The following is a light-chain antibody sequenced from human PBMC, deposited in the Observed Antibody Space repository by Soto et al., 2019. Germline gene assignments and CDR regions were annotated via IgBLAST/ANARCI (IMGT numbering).Light chain of an antibody. V-gene: IGKV3-20*01. J-gene: IGKJ1*01. CDR3: QQYGTSPPT. Sequence: EIMLTQSPGTLSLSPGERATLSCRASQSVTSYYLAWYQRKPGQAPRLLIYGASSRATGIPDRFSGSGSGTDFTLTITRLEPEDFAVFYCQQYGTSPPTFGQGTKVEIK. CDR2: GAS. CDR1: QSVTSYY.